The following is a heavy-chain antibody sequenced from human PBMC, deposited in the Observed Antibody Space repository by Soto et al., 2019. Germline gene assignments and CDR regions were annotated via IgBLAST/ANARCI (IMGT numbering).Heavy chain of an antibody. J-gene: IGHJ4*02. CDR3: ARDGAAYCGGDCYSGFDY. Sequence: QVQLVQSRAEVKKPGSSVKVSCKASGGTFSSYAISCVRQAPGQGLEWMGGIIPIFGTANYAQKFQGRVTITADESTSTAYMELSSLRSEDTAVYYCARDGAAYCGGDCYSGFDYWGQGTLVTVSS. D-gene: IGHD2-21*02. V-gene: IGHV1-69*01. CDR2: IIPIFGTA. CDR1: GGTFSSYA.